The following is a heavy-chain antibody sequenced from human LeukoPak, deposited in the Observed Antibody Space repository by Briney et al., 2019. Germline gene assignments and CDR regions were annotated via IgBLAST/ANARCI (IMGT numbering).Heavy chain of an antibody. CDR3: ARAWGSYDSFDI. CDR1: GFTFSKYW. J-gene: IGHJ3*02. D-gene: IGHD3-16*01. CDR2: INGDGSIT. V-gene: IGHV3-74*01. Sequence: GGSLRLSCAASGFTFSKYWMHWVRQAPGKGLLWVSRINGDGSITTHADSVKGRFTISRDNAKNTVYLQMNSLRAEDTAVYYCARAWGSYDSFDIWGPGTMVTASS.